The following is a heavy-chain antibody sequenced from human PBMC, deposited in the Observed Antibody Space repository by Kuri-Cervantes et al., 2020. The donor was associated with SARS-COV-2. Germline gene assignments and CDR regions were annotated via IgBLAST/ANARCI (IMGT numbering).Heavy chain of an antibody. CDR3: ARQGYCSGGSCYSGAMDV. CDR1: GFPFIDYY. J-gene: IGHJ6*02. D-gene: IGHD2-15*01. CDR2: ISSSGGIYM. V-gene: IGHV3-11*01. Sequence: LTCAASGFPFIDYYMSWIRRAPGKGLEWVSYISSSGGIYMQYADSVKGRFTISRDNAKKSLYLEMNSLRAEDTAVYYCARQGYCSGGSCYSGAMDVWGQGTTVTVSS.